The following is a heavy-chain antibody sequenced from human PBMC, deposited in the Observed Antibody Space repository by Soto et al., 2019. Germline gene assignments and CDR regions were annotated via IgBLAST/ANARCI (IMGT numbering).Heavy chain of an antibody. D-gene: IGHD4-17*01. J-gene: IGHJ4*02. V-gene: IGHV4-59*01. CDR1: GGSISSYY. Sequence: SQTLSLTCTVSGGSISSYYWSWIRQPPGKGLEWIGYIYYSGSTNYNPSLKSRVTISVDTSKNQFSLKLSSVTAADTAVYYCASWYGDPDYYFDYWGQGTLVTVSS. CDR2: IYYSGST. CDR3: ASWYGDPDYYFDY.